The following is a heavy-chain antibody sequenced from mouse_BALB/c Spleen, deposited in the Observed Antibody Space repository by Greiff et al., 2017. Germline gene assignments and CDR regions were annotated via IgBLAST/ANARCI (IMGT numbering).Heavy chain of an antibody. Sequence: QVQLKQSGPGLVQPSQSLSITCTVSGFSFTSYGVHWVRQSPGKGLEWLGVIWSGGSTDYNAAFISRLSISKDNSKSQVFFKMNSLQADDTAIYYCARNGDFGHYYAMDYWGQGTSVTVSS. V-gene: IGHV2-4-1*01. CDR3: ARNGDFGHYYAMDY. CDR1: GFSFTSYG. CDR2: IWSGGST. J-gene: IGHJ4*01.